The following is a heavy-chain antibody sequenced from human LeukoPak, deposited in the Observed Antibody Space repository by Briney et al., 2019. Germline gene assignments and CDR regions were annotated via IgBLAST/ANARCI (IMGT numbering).Heavy chain of an antibody. D-gene: IGHD1-26*01. CDR3: ARMVGWGARRYYYYYMDV. CDR1: GYAISSGYY. CDR2: VYHTGDT. V-gene: IGHV4-38-2*02. Sequence: SETLSLTCTVSGYAISSGYYWGWIRQPPGKGLECIGTVYHTGDTDYNPSLKSRVTLSVDTSENQFSLKLSSVTAADTAVYYCARMVGWGARRYYYYYMDVWGKGTTVTISS. J-gene: IGHJ6*03.